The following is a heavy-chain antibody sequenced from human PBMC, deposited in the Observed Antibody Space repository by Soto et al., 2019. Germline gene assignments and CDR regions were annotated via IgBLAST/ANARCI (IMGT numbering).Heavy chain of an antibody. CDR3: AKGRGVVVVAEGYY. V-gene: IGHV3-23*01. CDR1: GFTFSSYA. J-gene: IGHJ4*02. CDR2: ISGSGGST. D-gene: IGHD2-15*01. Sequence: EVQLLESGGGLVQPGGSLRLSCAASGFTFSSYAMSWVRQAPGKGLEWVSAISGSGGSTYYADSVKGRFTISRDDSKNTLYLQMNSLRAEDTAVYYCAKGRGVVVVAEGYYWGQGTLVTVSS.